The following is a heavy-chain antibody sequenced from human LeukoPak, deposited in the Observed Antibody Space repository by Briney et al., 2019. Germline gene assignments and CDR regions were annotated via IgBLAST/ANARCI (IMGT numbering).Heavy chain of an antibody. CDR2: IYSSGDS. Sequence: SETLSLSCAVSGGSINSYYWSWIRQPPGKGLECIAYIYSSGDSNYNPSFKSRVTISVDTSKNQFSLKLTSVAAADTAIYYCARQPSGTAAFDIWGQRTLVIVSS. CDR3: ARQPSGTAAFDI. V-gene: IGHV4-59*08. D-gene: IGHD1/OR15-1a*01. J-gene: IGHJ3*02. CDR1: GGSINSYY.